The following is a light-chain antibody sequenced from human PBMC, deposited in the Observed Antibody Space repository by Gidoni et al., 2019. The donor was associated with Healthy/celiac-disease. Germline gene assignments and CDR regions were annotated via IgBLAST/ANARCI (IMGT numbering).Light chain of an antibody. CDR1: KLGDKY. CDR2: QDS. J-gene: IGLJ1*01. CDR3: QAWDSSTAFYV. Sequence: SYELTQPPSVSVSPGQTASISCSGDKLGDKYACWYQQKPGQSPVLVIYQDSKRPPGIPERFSGSNSGNTATLTISGTQAMDEADYYCQAWDSSTAFYVFGTGTKVTVL. V-gene: IGLV3-1*01.